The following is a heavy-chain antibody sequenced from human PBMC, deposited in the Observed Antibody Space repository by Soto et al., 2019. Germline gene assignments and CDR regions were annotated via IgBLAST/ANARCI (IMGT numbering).Heavy chain of an antibody. J-gene: IGHJ5*02. V-gene: IGHV1-69*01. CDR1: GGTFSSYA. D-gene: IGHD3-3*01. Sequence: QVQLVQSGAEVKKPGSSVKVSCKASGGTFSSYAISWVRQAPGQGLEWMGGIIPIFGTANYAQKFQGRVTITADESTSTAYMELSSLRSEDTAVYYCASDMRAPTIFGVVNDWFDPWGQGTLVTVSS. CDR2: IIPIFGTA. CDR3: ASDMRAPTIFGVVNDWFDP.